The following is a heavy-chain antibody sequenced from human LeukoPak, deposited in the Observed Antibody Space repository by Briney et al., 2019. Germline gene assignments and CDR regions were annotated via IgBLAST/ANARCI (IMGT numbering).Heavy chain of an antibody. CDR3: AKHSSSWSRGTTYVDF. CDR1: GGSISSGSYY. CDR2: IYTSGST. Sequence: PSQTLSLTCTVSGGSISSGSYYWSWIRQPAGKGLEWIGRIYTSGSTNYNPSLKSRVTISVDTSKNQFSLKLSSVTAADTAVYYCAKHSSSWSRGTTYVDFWGRGTLVTVSS. D-gene: IGHD6-13*01. J-gene: IGHJ4*02. V-gene: IGHV4-61*02.